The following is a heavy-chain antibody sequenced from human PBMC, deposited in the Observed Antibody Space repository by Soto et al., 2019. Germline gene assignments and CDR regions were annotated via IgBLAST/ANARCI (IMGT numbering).Heavy chain of an antibody. Sequence: QVQLVESGGGLVQPGRSLRLSCEASGLTFSSYGMHWFRQAPGKGLEWVAVIWYDGSNKYYADSVKGRFTISRDNSKNTLYLQMNSLRAEDTAVYYCARDAGAGTRPAVMDVWGQGTTVTVSS. V-gene: IGHV3-33*01. CDR2: IWYDGSNK. CDR1: GLTFSSYG. CDR3: ARDAGAGTRPAVMDV. D-gene: IGHD1-26*01. J-gene: IGHJ6*02.